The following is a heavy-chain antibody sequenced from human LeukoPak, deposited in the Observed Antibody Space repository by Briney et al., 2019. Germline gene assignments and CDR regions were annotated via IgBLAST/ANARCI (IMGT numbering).Heavy chain of an antibody. V-gene: IGHV1-18*01. CDR3: ARDNPLSPYCSSTSCGYFDL. D-gene: IGHD2-2*01. CDR1: GYTFTSYG. Sequence: GASVKVSCKASGYTFTSYGINWVRQAPGQGLEWMGWISAYNGNTNYAQKLQGRVTMTTDTSTSTACMELRSLRSDDTAVYYCARDNPLSPYCSSTSCGYFDLWGRGTLVTVSS. J-gene: IGHJ2*01. CDR2: ISAYNGNT.